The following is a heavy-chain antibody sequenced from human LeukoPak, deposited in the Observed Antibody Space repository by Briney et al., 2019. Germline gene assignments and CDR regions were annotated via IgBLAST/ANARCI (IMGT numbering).Heavy chain of an antibody. V-gene: IGHV3-7*01. CDR1: GGSFSGYY. D-gene: IGHD5-18*01. CDR2: IKQDGSQK. J-gene: IGHJ6*04. CDR3: ARALIQPWPMDV. Sequence: ETLSLTCAVYGGSFSGYYWSWIRQPPGKGLEWVANIKQDGSQKYFVDSVRGRFTISRDNAKNSLYLQMNSLRAEDSAVYYCARALIQPWPMDVWGKGTTVTVSS.